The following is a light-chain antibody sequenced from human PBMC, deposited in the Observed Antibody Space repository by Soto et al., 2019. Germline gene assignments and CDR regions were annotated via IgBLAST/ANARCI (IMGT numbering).Light chain of an antibody. Sequence: DIQLTQSPSFLSASVGDRVTITCRASQGISSYLAWYQKKPGKAPKLLMYAASTLQSGVPSRFSGSGSGTEFTLTISSLQPEDFATYYCLQDFNYPWTFGQGTKVDIK. V-gene: IGKV1-9*01. J-gene: IGKJ1*01. CDR1: QGISSY. CDR3: LQDFNYPWT. CDR2: AAS.